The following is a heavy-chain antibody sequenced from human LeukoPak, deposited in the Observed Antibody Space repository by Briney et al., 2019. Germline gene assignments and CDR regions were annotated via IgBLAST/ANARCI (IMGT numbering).Heavy chain of an antibody. CDR2: IKSKTDGGTT. D-gene: IGHD6-19*01. J-gene: IGHJ5*02. V-gene: IGHV3-15*01. Sequence: GGSLRLSCAASGFTFSNAWMSWVLQAPGKGLEWVGRIKSKTDGGTTDYAAPVKGRFTISRDDSKNTLYLQMNSLKTEDTAVYYCTTDGAVAGKGNWFDPWGQGTLVTVSS. CDR1: GFTFSNAW. CDR3: TTDGAVAGKGNWFDP.